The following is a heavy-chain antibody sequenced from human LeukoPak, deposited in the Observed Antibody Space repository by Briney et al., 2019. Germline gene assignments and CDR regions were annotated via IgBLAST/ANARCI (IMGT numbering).Heavy chain of an antibody. CDR3: AKAREPYYDNSGIDH. CDR1: GFTFSSYV. J-gene: IGHJ4*02. D-gene: IGHD3-22*01. V-gene: IGHV3-23*01. CDR2: ISGRGGSA. Sequence: GGSLRLSCAASGFTFSSYVMSWVRQAPGKGLEWASTISGRGGSAYYADSVKGRFTISRDNSKNTLYLQMNSLRAEDTAIYYCAKAREPYYDNSGIDHWGQGTLVTVSS.